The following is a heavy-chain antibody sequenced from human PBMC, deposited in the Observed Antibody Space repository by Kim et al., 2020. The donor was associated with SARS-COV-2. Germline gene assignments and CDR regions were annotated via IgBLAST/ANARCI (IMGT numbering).Heavy chain of an antibody. V-gene: IGHV4-39*01. D-gene: IGHD6-19*01. Sequence: SETLSLTCTVSGGSISSSSYYWGWIRQPPGKGLEWIGSIYYSGSTYYNPSLKSRVTISVDTSKNQFSLKLSSVTAADTAVYYCARQSSSGWPIYYYYGMDVWGQGTTVTVSS. CDR3: ARQSSSGWPIYYYYGMDV. CDR2: IYYSGST. CDR1: GGSISSSSYY. J-gene: IGHJ6*02.